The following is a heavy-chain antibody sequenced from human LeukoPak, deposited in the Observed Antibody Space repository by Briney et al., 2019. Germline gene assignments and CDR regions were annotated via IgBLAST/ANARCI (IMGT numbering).Heavy chain of an antibody. D-gene: IGHD6-19*01. CDR1: GYTFTGYY. V-gene: IGHV1-2*02. Sequence: GASVKVSCKASGYTFTGYYMHWVRQAPGQGLEWMGWINPNSGGTNYAQKFQGRVTMTRDTSISTAYMELSRLRSDDTAVYYCARVPSPNIAVLGWYFDYWGQGTLVTVSS. CDR2: INPNSGGT. J-gene: IGHJ4*02. CDR3: ARVPSPNIAVLGWYFDY.